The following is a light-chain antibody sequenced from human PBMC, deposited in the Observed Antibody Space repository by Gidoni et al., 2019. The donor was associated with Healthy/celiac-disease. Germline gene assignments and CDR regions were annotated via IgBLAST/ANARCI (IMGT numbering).Light chain of an antibody. CDR1: QSISSY. CDR2: AAS. J-gene: IGKJ5*01. V-gene: IGKV1-39*01. Sequence: DIQMTQSPSSLSASVGDRATITCRASQSISSYLNWYQQKPGKAPKLLIYAASSLQSGVPSRFSGSGSGTDFTLTISSLQPEDFATYYCQQSYSTPLTFGQXTRLEIK. CDR3: QQSYSTPLT.